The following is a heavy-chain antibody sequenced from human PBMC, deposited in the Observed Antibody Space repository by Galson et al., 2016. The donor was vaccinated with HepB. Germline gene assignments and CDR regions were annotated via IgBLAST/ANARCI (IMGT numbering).Heavy chain of an antibody. Sequence: SVKVSCKASGYTFTTYGISWVRQAPGQGLEWLGWISAYNGNTNYAQKLQGSVPMTTHTSTSTAYMELRSLRSDDTAGYYCTRDPRKIRYQLLEIHHYYYAMDVWGQGTTVTVSS. J-gene: IGHJ6*02. V-gene: IGHV1-18*01. CDR1: GYTFTTYG. CDR3: TRDPRKIRYQLLEIHHYYYAMDV. D-gene: IGHD2-2*01. CDR2: ISAYNGNT.